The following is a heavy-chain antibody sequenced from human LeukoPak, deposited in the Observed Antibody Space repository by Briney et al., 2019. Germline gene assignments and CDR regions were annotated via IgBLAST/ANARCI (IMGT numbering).Heavy chain of an antibody. Sequence: ASVKVSCKASGYTFTGYYMHWVRQAPGQGVEWMGWINPNSGGTNYAQKFQGRVTMTRDTSISTAYMELSRLRSDDTAVYYCARTYYYGSGNYIPHFDYWGQGTLVTVSS. CDR1: GYTFTGYY. V-gene: IGHV1-2*02. D-gene: IGHD3-10*01. CDR3: ARTYYYGSGNYIPHFDY. J-gene: IGHJ4*02. CDR2: INPNSGGT.